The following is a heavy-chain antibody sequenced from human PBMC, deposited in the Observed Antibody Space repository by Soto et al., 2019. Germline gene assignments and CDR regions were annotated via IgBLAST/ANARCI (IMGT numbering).Heavy chain of an antibody. V-gene: IGHV2-5*01. CDR3: AHSLVGATHPGDWFDP. CDR2: IYWNDDK. CDR1: GFSLSTSGVG. Sequence: SGPTLVKPTQTLTLTCTFSGFSLSTSGVGVGWIRQPPGKALEWLALIYWNDDKRYSPSLKSRLTITKDTSKNQVVLTMTNMDPVDTATYYCAHSLVGATHPGDWFDPWGQGTLVTVSS. J-gene: IGHJ5*02. D-gene: IGHD1-26*01.